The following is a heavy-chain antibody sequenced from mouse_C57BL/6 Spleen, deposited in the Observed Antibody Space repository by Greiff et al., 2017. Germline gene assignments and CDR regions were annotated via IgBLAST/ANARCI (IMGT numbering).Heavy chain of an antibody. D-gene: IGHD1-1*01. CDR1: GFTFSSYA. Sequence: EVKVVESGGGLVKPGGSLKLSCAASGFTFSSYAMSWVRQTPEKRLEWVATISDGGSYTYYPDNVKGRFTISRDNAKNNLYLQMSHLKSEDTSMYYCARGGYGRAWFAYWGQGTLVTVSA. CDR3: ARGGYGRAWFAY. V-gene: IGHV5-4*03. J-gene: IGHJ3*01. CDR2: ISDGGSYT.